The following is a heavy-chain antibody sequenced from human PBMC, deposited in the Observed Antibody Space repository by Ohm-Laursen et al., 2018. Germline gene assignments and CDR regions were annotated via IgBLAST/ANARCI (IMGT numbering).Heavy chain of an antibody. V-gene: IGHV1-8*01. CDR3: ARGGRYYDSSVYYP. J-gene: IGHJ5*02. CDR1: GYTFTSYN. D-gene: IGHD3-22*01. Sequence: GSSVKVSCKASGYTFTSYNINWVRQATGQGLEWMGWMNPNSGNTGYAQKFQGRVTMTRDTSISTAYMELSSLRSEDTAVYYCARGGRYYDSSVYYPLGQGTLVTVSS. CDR2: MNPNSGNT.